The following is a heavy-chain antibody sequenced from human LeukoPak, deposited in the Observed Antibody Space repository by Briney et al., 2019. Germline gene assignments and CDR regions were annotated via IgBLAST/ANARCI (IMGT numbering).Heavy chain of an antibody. CDR1: VFTFSSYA. V-gene: IGHV3-23*01. D-gene: IGHD1-26*01. Sequence: RGSLRLSCAASVFTFSSYAMSCGREAPRGGREWVSAISVSGGSSYSAACVEGRFNISRENSKNPLYLQMNSLRAEDTAVYYCAKDWVGPTGYWGQGTLVTVSS. CDR3: AKDWVGPTGY. CDR2: ISVSGGSS. J-gene: IGHJ4*02.